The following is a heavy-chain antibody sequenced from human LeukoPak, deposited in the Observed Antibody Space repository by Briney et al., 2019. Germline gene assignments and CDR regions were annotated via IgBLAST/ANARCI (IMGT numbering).Heavy chain of an antibody. V-gene: IGHV3-30-3*01. CDR3: ARDSGYTYGYRVGYYFDF. D-gene: IGHD5-18*01. CDR2: ISYDGSNK. J-gene: IGHJ4*02. Sequence: GGSLRLSCAASGFTFSSYAMHWVRQAPGKGLEWVAVISYDGSNKYYADSVKGRFTISRDNAKNSLYLQMNSLRAEDTAVYYCARDSGYTYGYRVGYYFDFWGQGTLVTVSS. CDR1: GFTFSSYA.